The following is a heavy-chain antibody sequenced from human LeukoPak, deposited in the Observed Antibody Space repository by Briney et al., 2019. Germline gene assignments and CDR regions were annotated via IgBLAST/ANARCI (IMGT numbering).Heavy chain of an antibody. D-gene: IGHD3-10*01. CDR1: GFTFSNYA. CDR3: ASGYYYGSGSYGMDV. J-gene: IGHJ6*02. CDR2: IYYTGST. V-gene: IGHV4-39*01. Sequence: GSLRLSCAASGFTFSNYAMSWVRQPPGKGLEWIGTIYYTGSTYYNPSLKSRVTISVDTSKNQFSLKLTSVAAADTAIYYCASGYYYGSGSYGMDVWGQGTTVTVSS.